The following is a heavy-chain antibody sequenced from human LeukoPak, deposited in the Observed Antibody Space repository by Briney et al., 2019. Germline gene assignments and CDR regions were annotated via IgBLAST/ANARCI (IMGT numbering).Heavy chain of an antibody. J-gene: IGHJ5*02. CDR1: GFTFSNYA. CDR3: AKTNYYGSGSYYIRSGWFDP. Sequence: GGSLRLSCAASGFTFSNYAMSWVRQAPGKGLEWVSAISGSGGNTNYADSVKGRFTISRDNSKNTLYLQMNSLRAEDTAVYYCAKTNYYGSGSYYIRSGWFDPWGQGTLVTVSS. V-gene: IGHV3-23*01. CDR2: ISGSGGNT. D-gene: IGHD3-10*01.